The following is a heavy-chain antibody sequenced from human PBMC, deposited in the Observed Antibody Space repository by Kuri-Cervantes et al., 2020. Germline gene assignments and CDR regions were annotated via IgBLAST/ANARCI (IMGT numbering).Heavy chain of an antibody. Sequence: GGSLRLSCAASGFTFSSYGMHWVRQAPGKGLEWVAVIWYDGSNKYYADSVKGRFTISRDNAKNTLYLQMNSLRAEDTAVYYCARVVVGTAADQFDYWGQGTLVTVSS. CDR3: ARVVVGTAADQFDY. CDR2: IWYDGSNK. V-gene: IGHV3-33*01. D-gene: IGHD2-21*01. J-gene: IGHJ4*02. CDR1: GFTFSSYG.